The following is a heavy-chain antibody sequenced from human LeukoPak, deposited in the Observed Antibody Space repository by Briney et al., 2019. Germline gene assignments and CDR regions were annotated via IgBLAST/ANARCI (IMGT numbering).Heavy chain of an antibody. CDR1: GGSFSGYY. CDR3: AGESGLEANWFDP. V-gene: IGHV4-34*01. D-gene: IGHD3-3*01. CDR2: INHSGST. Sequence: SETLSLTCAVYGGSFSGYYWSWIRQPPGKGLEWIGEINHSGSTNYNPSLKSRVTISVDTSKNQFSLKLSSVTAADTAVYYCAGESGLEANWFDPWGQGTLVTVSS. J-gene: IGHJ5*02.